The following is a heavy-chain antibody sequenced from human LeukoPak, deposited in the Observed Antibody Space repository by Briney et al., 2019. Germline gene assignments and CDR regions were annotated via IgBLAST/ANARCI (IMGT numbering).Heavy chain of an antibody. CDR3: ARGPYYDSSGNYYLSIDY. J-gene: IGHJ4*02. CDR2: MNPNSGNA. D-gene: IGHD3-22*01. Sequence: ASVKVSCKASGYTFISYDINWVRQAPGQGLEWMAWMNPNSGNAGYAQKFQGRVTMTRNTSISTAYMELSSLRSEDTAVYYCARGPYYDSSGNYYLSIDYWGQGTLVTVPS. CDR1: GYTFISYD. V-gene: IGHV1-8*01.